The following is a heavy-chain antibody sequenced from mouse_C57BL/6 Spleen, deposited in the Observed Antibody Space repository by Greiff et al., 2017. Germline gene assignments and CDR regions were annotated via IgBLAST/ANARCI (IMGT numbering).Heavy chain of an antibody. CDR1: GFTFSSYT. CDR3: ARYDYDGYAMDY. CDR2: ISGGGGNT. Sequence: EVKLMESGGGLVKPGGSLKLSCAASGFTFSSYTMSWVRQTPEKRLEWVATISGGGGNTYYPDSVKGRFTISRDNAKNTLYLQMSSLRSEDPALYNCARYDYDGYAMDYWGQGTSVTVSS. D-gene: IGHD2-4*01. J-gene: IGHJ4*01. V-gene: IGHV5-9*01.